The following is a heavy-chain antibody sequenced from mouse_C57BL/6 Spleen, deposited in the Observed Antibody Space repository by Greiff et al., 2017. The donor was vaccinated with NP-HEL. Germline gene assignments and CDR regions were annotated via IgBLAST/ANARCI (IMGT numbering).Heavy chain of an antibody. V-gene: IGHV1-66*01. Sequence: QVQLQQSGPELVKPGASVKISCKASGYSFTSYYIHWVKQRPGQGLEWIGWIYPGSGNTKYNEKFKGKATLTADTSSSTAYMQLSSLTSEDSAVYYCAREPPGYFDYWGQGTTLTVSS. D-gene: IGHD4-1*01. CDR2: IYPGSGNT. J-gene: IGHJ2*01. CDR3: AREPPGYFDY. CDR1: GYSFTSYY.